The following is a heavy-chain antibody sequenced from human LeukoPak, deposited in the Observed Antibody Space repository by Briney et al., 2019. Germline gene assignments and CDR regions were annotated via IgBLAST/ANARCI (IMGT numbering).Heavy chain of an antibody. CDR3: ARDWASSSSHFDY. CDR1: GFTFSPVW. Sequence: GGSLRLSCAASGFTFSPVWIHWVRQAPGKGLMWVSHIINDGSFTTYADSVKGRFTISRDNAKNTVYLQMNSLRAEDTAVYYCARDWASSSSHFDYWGQGTLVTVSS. J-gene: IGHJ4*02. D-gene: IGHD6-6*01. CDR2: IINDGSFT. V-gene: IGHV3-74*01.